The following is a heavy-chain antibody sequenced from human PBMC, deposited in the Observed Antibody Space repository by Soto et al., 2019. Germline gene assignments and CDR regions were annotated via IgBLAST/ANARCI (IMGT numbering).Heavy chain of an antibody. CDR1: GGSISSSSYD. D-gene: IGHD5-18*01. CDR3: TCIFSGGYGYGFYYYGMDV. CDR2: IYYSGST. J-gene: IGHJ6*02. Sequence: SETLSLSCAVSGGSISSSSYDWGWIRQPPGKGLEWIGSIYYSGSTYYNPSLKGRVTISVDTSKSQFSLKLSSVTAADTAVYYCTCIFSGGYGYGFYYYGMDVWGQGTTVTVSS. V-gene: IGHV4-39*01.